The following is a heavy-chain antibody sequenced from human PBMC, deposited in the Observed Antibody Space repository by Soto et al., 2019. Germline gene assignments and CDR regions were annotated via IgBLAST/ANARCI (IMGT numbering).Heavy chain of an antibody. CDR3: ARTPYKRSGWYLGFDY. CDR1: GFTFSSYA. CDR2: ISYDGSNK. D-gene: IGHD6-19*01. J-gene: IGHJ4*02. Sequence: GGSLRLSCAASGFTFSSYAMHWVRQAPGKGLEWVAVISYDGSNKYYADSVKGRFTISRDNSKNTLYLQMNSLRAEDTAVYYCARTPYKRSGWYLGFDYWGQGALVTVSS. V-gene: IGHV3-30-3*01.